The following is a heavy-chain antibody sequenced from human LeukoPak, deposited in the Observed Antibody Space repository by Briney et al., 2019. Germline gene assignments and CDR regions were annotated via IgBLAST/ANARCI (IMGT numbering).Heavy chain of an antibody. J-gene: IGHJ5*02. V-gene: IGHV4-59*01. CDR1: GGSISSYY. CDR3: ASLNDFWSGYYRSGFDP. CDR2: IYNSGST. Sequence: SETLSLTCTVSGGSISSYYWSWIRQPPGKGLEGIGYIYNSGSTNYNPSLKSRVTISVDTSKNQVSLKLSSVTAADTAVYYCASLNDFWSGYYRSGFDPWGQGTLVTVSS. D-gene: IGHD3-3*01.